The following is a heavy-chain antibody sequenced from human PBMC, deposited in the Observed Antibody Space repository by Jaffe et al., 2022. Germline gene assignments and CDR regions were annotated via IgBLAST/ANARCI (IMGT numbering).Heavy chain of an antibody. D-gene: IGHD6-19*01. J-gene: IGHJ3*02. CDR2: IYPGDSDT. Sequence: EVQLVQSGAEVKKPGESLKISCKGSGYSFTSYWIGWVRQMPGKGLEWMGIIYPGDSDTRYSPSFQGQVTISADKSISTAYLQWSSLKASDTAMYYCVRSIHSIAVDPGAFDIWGQGTMVTVSS. CDR3: VRSIHSIAVDPGAFDI. V-gene: IGHV5-51*03. CDR1: GYSFTSYW.